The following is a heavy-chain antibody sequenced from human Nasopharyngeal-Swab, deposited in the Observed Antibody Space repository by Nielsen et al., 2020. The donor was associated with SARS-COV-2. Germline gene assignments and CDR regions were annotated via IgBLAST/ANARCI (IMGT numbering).Heavy chain of an antibody. D-gene: IGHD2-2*01. CDR3: ARDGVSRGFDY. CDR1: GGSFSNYA. Sequence: SVKVSCKASGGSFSNYAISWLRQAPGQGLEWVGGVNPVFRTPNYAQKFQGRISLTADDSTSTAYLELSSLTSEDTAVYYRARDGVSRGFDYWGQGTLVTVSS. CDR2: VNPVFRTP. V-gene: IGHV1-69*13. J-gene: IGHJ4*02.